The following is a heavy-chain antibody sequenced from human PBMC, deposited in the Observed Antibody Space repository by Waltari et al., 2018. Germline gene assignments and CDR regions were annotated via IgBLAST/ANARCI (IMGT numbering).Heavy chain of an antibody. CDR2: IFHSGAA. D-gene: IGHD2-21*02. V-gene: IGHV4-38-2*02. Sequence: QVQLQESGPGLVKPSETLSLTCAVSGYSINSGYHWGWIRQRPGKGLEWLASIFHSGAASYIPSLKSRLTISIDRSKNQFSLKLSSVTAADTAVYYCARDLGSGGNSDYWGQGTLVTVFS. CDR3: ARDLGSGGNSDY. J-gene: IGHJ4*02. CDR1: GYSINSGYH.